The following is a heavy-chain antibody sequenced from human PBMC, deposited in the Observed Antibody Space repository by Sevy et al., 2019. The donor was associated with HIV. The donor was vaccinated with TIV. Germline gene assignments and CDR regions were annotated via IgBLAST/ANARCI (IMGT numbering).Heavy chain of an antibody. J-gene: IGHJ5*02. CDR3: TTATWSQEDYYNS. D-gene: IGHD3-10*01. V-gene: IGHV3-15*01. Sequence: GGSLRLSCAASGFTFSNAWMSWVRQAPGKGLEWVGRIKGKIYHGTIDYAAPVKGRFSISRDDSKNTLYLQMNRLKTEDTAVYYCTTATWSQEDYYNSCGQGTLVTVSS. CDR1: GFTFSNAW. CDR2: IKGKIYHGTI.